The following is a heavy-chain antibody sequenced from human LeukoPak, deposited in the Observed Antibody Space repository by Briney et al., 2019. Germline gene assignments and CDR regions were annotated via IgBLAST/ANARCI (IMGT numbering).Heavy chain of an antibody. D-gene: IGHD5-18*01. CDR2: INPNSGGT. CDR1: GYTFTGYC. CDR3: ARGGVYTAMVKGPFDY. Sequence: GASVKVSCKASGYTFTGYCMHWVREAPGQGLEWMGWINPNSGGTNYAQKFQGWVTMTRDTSISTAYMELSRLRSDDTAVYYCARGGVYTAMVKGPFDYWGQGTLVTVSS. V-gene: IGHV1-2*04. J-gene: IGHJ4*02.